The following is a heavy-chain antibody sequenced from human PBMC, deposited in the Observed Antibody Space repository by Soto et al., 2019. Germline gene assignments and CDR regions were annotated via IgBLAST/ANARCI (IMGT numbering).Heavy chain of an antibody. CDR3: ARVTPRHYYCGMDV. CDR1: GYTFTSYG. CDR2: ISAYNGNT. V-gene: IGHV1-18*01. J-gene: IGHJ6*02. Sequence: QVQLVQSGAEVKKPGASVKVSCKASGYTFTSYGISWVRQAPGQGREGMGWISAYNGNTNYAQKLQGRVTMTTDTSTSTAYMELRNLRSDDTAVYYGARVTPRHYYCGMDVWGQGTTVTVSS. D-gene: IGHD1-20*01.